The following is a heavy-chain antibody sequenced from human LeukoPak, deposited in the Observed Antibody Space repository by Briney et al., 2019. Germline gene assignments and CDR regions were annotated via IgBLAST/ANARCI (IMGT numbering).Heavy chain of an antibody. CDR3: ARHLGDTTVLIDY. Sequence: GESLPISCQGSGYSFTSYWIGWVRPMPGKGLEWMGIIYPGDSDTRYSPSFQGQVTISADKSISTAYLQWSSLKASDTAMYYCARHLGDTTVLIDYWGQGTLVTVSS. J-gene: IGHJ4*02. CDR2: IYPGDSDT. CDR1: GYSFTSYW. D-gene: IGHD3-10*01. V-gene: IGHV5-51*01.